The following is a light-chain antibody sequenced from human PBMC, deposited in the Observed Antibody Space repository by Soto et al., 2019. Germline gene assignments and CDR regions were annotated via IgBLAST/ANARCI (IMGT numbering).Light chain of an antibody. V-gene: IGKV1-33*01. J-gene: IGKJ1*01. CDR1: QDVTNY. Sequence: DITLTQSPSSLSASVGDRVSITCQASQDVTNYLNWYQQKPGKAPKLLISDASNLETGVPSRFTGSGSGTHFTLTISNLQPEDFATYYCQQYGGSPRTFGQGTKVEVK. CDR3: QQYGGSPRT. CDR2: DAS.